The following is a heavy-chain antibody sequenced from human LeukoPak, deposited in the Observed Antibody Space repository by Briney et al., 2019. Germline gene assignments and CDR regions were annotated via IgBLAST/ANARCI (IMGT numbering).Heavy chain of an antibody. D-gene: IGHD2/OR15-2a*01. J-gene: IGHJ4*02. CDR1: GGSISSGSYY. CDR2: IYTSGST. Sequence: SETLSLTCTVSGGSISSGSYYWSWIRQPAGKGLEWIGRIYTSGSTNYNPSLKSRVTISVDTSKNQFSLKLSSVTAADTAVHYCTRGDNNWGQGTLVTVSS. V-gene: IGHV4-61*02. CDR3: TRGDNN.